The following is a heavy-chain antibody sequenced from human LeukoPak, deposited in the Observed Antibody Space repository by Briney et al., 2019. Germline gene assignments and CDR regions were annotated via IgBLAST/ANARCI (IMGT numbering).Heavy chain of an antibody. D-gene: IGHD4-23*01. Sequence: SETLSLTCTVSGASISSDYWNWIRQPPGKQLEWIGYISYSGNTNYNPSLRSRATISIDTSKNQFFLRLSSVTAADTAMYYCARDRYGGNPIDYWGQGALVTVSS. CDR1: GASISSDY. CDR2: ISYSGNT. V-gene: IGHV4-59*01. J-gene: IGHJ4*02. CDR3: ARDRYGGNPIDY.